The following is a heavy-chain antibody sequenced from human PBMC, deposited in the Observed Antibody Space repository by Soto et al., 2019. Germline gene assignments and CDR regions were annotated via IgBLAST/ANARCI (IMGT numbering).Heavy chain of an antibody. D-gene: IGHD2-15*01. Sequence: EVQLLESGGGLAQPGESLTLSCAASGFMFSGYAMSWVRQAPGKGLEWVSAVSNSGTSTSYADSVKGRFTISGDNSKNPLYLQMSSLRGEETALYYCVKDLAASGWFDPWGQGTLVIVSS. CDR1: GFMFSGYA. V-gene: IGHV3-23*01. J-gene: IGHJ5*02. CDR3: VKDLAASGWFDP. CDR2: VSNSGTST.